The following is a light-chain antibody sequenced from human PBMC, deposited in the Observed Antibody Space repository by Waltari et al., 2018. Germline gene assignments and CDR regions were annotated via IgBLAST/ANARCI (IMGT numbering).Light chain of an antibody. J-gene: IGKJ1*01. CDR3: QQYATSRT. V-gene: IGKV3-20*01. CDR1: QSISSTN. CDR2: GVS. Sequence: SVLTQSPGTLSLSPGERATLSCRASQSISSTNVAWYRQKPGQAPRLLIYGVSTRATGIPDRFSGSGSGTDFTLTISRLEPEDFAVYYCQQYATSRTFGQGTKVEL.